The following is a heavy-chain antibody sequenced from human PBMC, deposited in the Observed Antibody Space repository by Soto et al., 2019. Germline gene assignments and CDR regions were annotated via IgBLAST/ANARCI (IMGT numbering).Heavy chain of an antibody. CDR3: ARGNESGSXLVDY. Sequence: ASVKVSCKASGYTFDGYAIHWVRQARGQRLEWMGYINAVNDNTRYTQNFQDRVTITRDTSANTAYMELSSLRSEDTAVYYCARGNESGSXLVDYWGQGTVVTVSS. J-gene: IGHJ4*02. CDR2: INAVNDNT. V-gene: IGHV1-3*01. D-gene: IGHD3-16*02. CDR1: GYTFDGYA.